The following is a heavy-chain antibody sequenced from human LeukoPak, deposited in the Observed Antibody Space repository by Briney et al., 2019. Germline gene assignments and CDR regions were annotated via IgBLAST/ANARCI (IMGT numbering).Heavy chain of an antibody. J-gene: IGHJ4*02. V-gene: IGHV3-53*04. D-gene: IGHD6-19*01. CDR1: VFTVSSNY. CDR2: IYSPGNT. Sequence: GGSLGLSWVASVFTVSSNYMSWVRQAPGKGLEWGSVIYSPGNTYSADSVKGRFTISRHNSKNTLSLQMNSMRVEDTAVYYCARGGTPGYSSGRIDYWGQGTLVTVSS. CDR3: ARGGTPGYSSGRIDY.